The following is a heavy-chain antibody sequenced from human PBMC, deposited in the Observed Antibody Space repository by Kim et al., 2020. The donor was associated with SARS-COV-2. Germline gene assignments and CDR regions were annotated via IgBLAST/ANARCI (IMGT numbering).Heavy chain of an antibody. J-gene: IGHJ6*03. CDR1: GFTFSSYS. CDR2: ISSSSSYI. D-gene: IGHD3-3*01. V-gene: IGHV3-21*01. Sequence: GGSLRLSCAASGFTFSSYSMNWVRQAPGKGLEWVSSISSSSSYIYYADSVKGRFTISRDNAKNSLYLQMNSLRAEDTAVYYCARDIPTRFLEWLPYQKYYYSYYMGVWGTGTTVTVSS. CDR3: ARDIPTRFLEWLPYQKYYYSYYMGV.